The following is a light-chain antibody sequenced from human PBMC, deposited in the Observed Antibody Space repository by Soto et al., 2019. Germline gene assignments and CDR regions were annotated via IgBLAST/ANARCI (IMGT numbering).Light chain of an antibody. V-gene: IGKV3-15*01. CDR3: QQYIDWPTT. CDR1: QSVSSS. Sequence: EIVITQSPSTLSLSPGERATLSCRASQSVSSSVGWYQQKPGQAPRLLIYGASTRATGIPARFSGSGSGTEFTLTISSLQSEDFALYYCQQYIDWPTTFGQGTKVDIK. J-gene: IGKJ1*01. CDR2: GAS.